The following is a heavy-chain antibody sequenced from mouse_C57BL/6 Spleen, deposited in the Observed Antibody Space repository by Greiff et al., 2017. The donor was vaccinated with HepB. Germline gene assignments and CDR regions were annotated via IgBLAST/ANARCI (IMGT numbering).Heavy chain of an antibody. CDR3: ARSYGSSLGYFDV. J-gene: IGHJ1*03. D-gene: IGHD1-1*01. Sequence: QVQLQQPGAELVRPGSSVKLSCKASGYTFTSYWMDWVKQRPGQGLEWIGNIYPSDSETHYNQKFKDKATLTVDKSSSTAYMQLSSLTSEDSAVYYGARSYGSSLGYFDVWGTGTTVTVSS. V-gene: IGHV1-61*01. CDR2: IYPSDSET. CDR1: GYTFTSYW.